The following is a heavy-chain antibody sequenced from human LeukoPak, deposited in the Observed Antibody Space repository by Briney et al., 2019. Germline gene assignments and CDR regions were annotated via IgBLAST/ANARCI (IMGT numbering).Heavy chain of an antibody. Sequence: GGSLRLSCASSGFTVNSNYMTWVRQAPGKGLEWVSVIYSGGDTFYADSVKGRFTISRDNAKNSLYLQMNSLRAEDTAVYYCAREDIVVVPAAPDYWGQGTLVTVSS. J-gene: IGHJ4*02. D-gene: IGHD2-2*01. V-gene: IGHV3-66*01. CDR2: IYSGGDT. CDR3: AREDIVVVPAAPDY. CDR1: GFTVNSNY.